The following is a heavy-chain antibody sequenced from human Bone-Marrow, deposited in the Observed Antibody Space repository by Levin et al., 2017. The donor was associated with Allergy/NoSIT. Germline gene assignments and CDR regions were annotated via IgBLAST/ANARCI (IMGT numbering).Heavy chain of an antibody. J-gene: IGHJ4*02. D-gene: IGHD5-18*01. CDR3: VRSDAAILDY. V-gene: IGHV3-74*01. Sequence: SCEGSGFTFSQYWVHWVRQPPGKGLVWISRSNSDGSITSFADSVKGRFTISRDNAKNTVYLQMNSLRDEDTAVYYCVRSDAAILDYWGQGTQVTVSA. CDR1: GFTFSQYW. CDR2: SNSDGSIT.